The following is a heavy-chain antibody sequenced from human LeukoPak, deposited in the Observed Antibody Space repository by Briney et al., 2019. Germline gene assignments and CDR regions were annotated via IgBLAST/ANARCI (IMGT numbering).Heavy chain of an antibody. CDR1: KFTFNNYA. CDR2: ISGSGDNM. D-gene: IGHD3-10*01. Sequence: PGGSLRLSCLASKFTFNNYAMTWVRQAPGKGLEWVSSISGSGDNMDYADSVKGRFTISRDNAKNTLYLQMNSLRVEDTAVYYCAREWSGFGELPDYWGQGTLVTVSS. V-gene: IGHV3-23*01. J-gene: IGHJ4*02. CDR3: AREWSGFGELPDY.